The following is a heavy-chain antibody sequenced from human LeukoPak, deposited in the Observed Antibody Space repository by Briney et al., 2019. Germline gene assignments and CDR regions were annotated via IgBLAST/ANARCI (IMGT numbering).Heavy chain of an antibody. D-gene: IGHD1-1*01. Sequence: GESLQISCKGSGYSFTSYWIGWVRPMPGKGLEGMGITYPGASDNRYRPSFQGQVTISADKSISTAYLQWSSLKASDTAMYYCARQGTGYRFDYWGQGTLVTVSS. V-gene: IGHV5-51*01. CDR1: GYSFTSYW. CDR2: TYPGASDN. J-gene: IGHJ4*02. CDR3: ARQGTGYRFDY.